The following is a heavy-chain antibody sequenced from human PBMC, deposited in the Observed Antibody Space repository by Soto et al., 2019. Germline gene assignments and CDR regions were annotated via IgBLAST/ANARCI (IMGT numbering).Heavy chain of an antibody. CDR2: ISGSGGST. Sequence: GRSLRLSCAASGFTFSSYAMSWFRQAPGKGLEWVSAISGSGGSTYYADSVKGRFTISRDNSKNTLYLQMNSLRAEDTAVYCCAKGLVVVAAATTPFDYWGQGTLVTVSS. J-gene: IGHJ4*02. V-gene: IGHV3-23*01. CDR3: AKGLVVVAAATTPFDY. CDR1: GFTFSSYA. D-gene: IGHD2-15*01.